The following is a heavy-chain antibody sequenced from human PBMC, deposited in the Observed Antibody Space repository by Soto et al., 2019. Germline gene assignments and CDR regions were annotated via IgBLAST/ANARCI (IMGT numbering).Heavy chain of an antibody. CDR1: GFTFSSYS. Sequence: EVQLVESGGGLVKPGGSLRLSCAASGFTFSSYSMNWVRQAPGKGLEWVSSISSSSSYIYYADSVKGRFTISRDNAKNSLYLQMNSLRAEDTAVYYCARVYRFCSSTSCYGPAQRYYYYGMDVWGQGTTVTVSS. D-gene: IGHD2-2*01. CDR3: ARVYRFCSSTSCYGPAQRYYYYGMDV. V-gene: IGHV3-21*01. J-gene: IGHJ6*02. CDR2: ISSSSSYI.